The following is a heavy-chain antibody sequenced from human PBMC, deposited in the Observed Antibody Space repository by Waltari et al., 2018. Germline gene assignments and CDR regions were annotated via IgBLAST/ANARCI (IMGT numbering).Heavy chain of an antibody. J-gene: IGHJ4*02. Sequence: EVQLVESGGGLVQPGGSLRLSCAASGFTFSSYDMSWVRQAPGKGLEWVSYISYTGKTRYYADSVKGRFTISRDNAKNSLSLQMSSLRAEDTAVYYCTSSWSGYYFDYWGQGVLVTVSS. CDR1: GFTFSSYD. D-gene: IGHD6-13*01. V-gene: IGHV3-48*03. CDR2: ISYTGKTR. CDR3: TSSWSGYYFDY.